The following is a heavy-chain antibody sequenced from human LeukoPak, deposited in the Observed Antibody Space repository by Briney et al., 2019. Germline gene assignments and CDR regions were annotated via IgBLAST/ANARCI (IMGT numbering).Heavy chain of an antibody. V-gene: IGHV6-1*01. CDR1: GDSVSSNSAA. CDR2: TYYRSKWYN. D-gene: IGHD6-6*01. J-gene: IGHJ3*02. CDR3: VRRQVYSSSYAFDI. Sequence: SQTLSLTCAISGDSVSSNSAAWNWIRQSPSRGLEWLGRTYYRSKWYNDYAVSVKSRITINPDTSKNQFSLQPNSVTPEDTAVYYCVRRQVYSSSYAFDIWGQGTMVTVSS.